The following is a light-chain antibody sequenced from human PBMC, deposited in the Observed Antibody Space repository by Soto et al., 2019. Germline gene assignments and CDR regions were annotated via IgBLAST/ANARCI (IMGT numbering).Light chain of an antibody. J-gene: IGKJ1*01. Sequence: EVVLTQSPATLSVSPGDRATLSCRASQDIGSAVAWYHQRSGQAPRLLIFDASIRVPTTPARFSGSVSGTEFTLTISSLESEDLAVYFCQQYGDRPRTFGQGTKVDIK. V-gene: IGKV3-15*01. CDR1: QDIGSA. CDR2: DAS. CDR3: QQYGDRPRT.